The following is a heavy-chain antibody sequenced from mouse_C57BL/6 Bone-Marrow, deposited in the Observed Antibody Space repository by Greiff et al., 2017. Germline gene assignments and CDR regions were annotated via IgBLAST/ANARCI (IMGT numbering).Heavy chain of an antibody. CDR2: INPYNGGT. Sequence: EVQLQQSGPVLVKPGASVKMSCKASGYTFTDYYMNWVKQSHGKSLEWIGVINPYNGGTSYNQKFKGKATLTVDKSSSTAYMELNSLTSEDSAVYYCARGYYGSSYRFAYWGQGTLVTVSA. CDR1: GYTFTDYY. J-gene: IGHJ3*01. D-gene: IGHD1-1*01. CDR3: ARGYYGSSYRFAY. V-gene: IGHV1-19*01.